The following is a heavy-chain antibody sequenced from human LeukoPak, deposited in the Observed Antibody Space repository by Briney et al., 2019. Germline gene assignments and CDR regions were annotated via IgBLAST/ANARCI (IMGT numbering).Heavy chain of an antibody. V-gene: IGHV4-31*03. CDR3: VRQQDYYYGMDV. J-gene: IGHJ6*02. Sequence: PSETLSLTCTVSGGSISSGGYYWSWIRQHPGKGLEWIGYIYYSGSTYYNPSLKSRVTISVDTSKNQFSLKLSSVTAADTAVYYCVRQQDYYYGMDVWGQGTTVTVSS. CDR1: GGSISSGGYY. D-gene: IGHD2-15*01. CDR2: IYYSGST.